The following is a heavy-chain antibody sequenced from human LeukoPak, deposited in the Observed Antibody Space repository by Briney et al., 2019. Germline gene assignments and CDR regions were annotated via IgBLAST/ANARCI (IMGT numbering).Heavy chain of an antibody. D-gene: IGHD3-10*01. J-gene: IGHJ3*02. CDR1: GFTFSNYG. CDR2: IDTSGNYI. CDR3: ARGRSITLLRGVAMSDGFDI. V-gene: IGHV3-21*01. Sequence: GGSLRLSCAASGFTFSNYGMNWVRQAPGRGLEWVSFIDTSGNYIYYGDSVKGRSTISRDNAKNLVFLQMNGLRAEDTAVYYCARGRSITLLRGVAMSDGFDIWGEGAMVAVSS.